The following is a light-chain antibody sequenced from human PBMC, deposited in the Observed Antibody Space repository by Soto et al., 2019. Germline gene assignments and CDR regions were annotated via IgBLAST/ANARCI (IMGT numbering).Light chain of an antibody. CDR3: QQYNNWPPT. CDR2: GAS. Sequence: EIVMTQSPATLSVSPGERATLSCRASQSVSSNLAWYQQKPGQAPRLLIYGASTRATGIPARFSGSGSGTEFTLTISSLQSDDVAVYYCQQYNNWPPTFGQGTKVEIK. J-gene: IGKJ1*01. V-gene: IGKV3-15*01. CDR1: QSVSSN.